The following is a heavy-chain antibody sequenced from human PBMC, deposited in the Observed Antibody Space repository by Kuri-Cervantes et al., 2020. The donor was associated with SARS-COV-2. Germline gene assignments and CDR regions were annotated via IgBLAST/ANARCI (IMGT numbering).Heavy chain of an antibody. Sequence: SETLSLTCTVSGGSISSSSYYWGWIRQPPGKGLEWIGYIYYSGSTNYNPSLKSRVTISVDTSKNQFSLKLSSVTAADTAVYYCAMARQRGIDYWGQGTLVTVSS. CDR2: IYYSGST. D-gene: IGHD3-10*01. V-gene: IGHV4-61*05. CDR3: AMARQRGIDY. CDR1: GGSISSSSYY. J-gene: IGHJ4*02.